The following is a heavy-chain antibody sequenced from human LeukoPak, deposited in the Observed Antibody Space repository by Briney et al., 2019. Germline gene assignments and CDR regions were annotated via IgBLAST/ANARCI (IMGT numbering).Heavy chain of an antibody. J-gene: IGHJ5*02. CDR3: ARDWSVGSYAQDWFDP. V-gene: IGHV1-2*02. CDR2: INPSGGST. D-gene: IGHD1-26*01. Sequence: PRASVKVSCKASGYTFTSYYIHWVRQAPGQGLEWMGIINPSGGSTTYAQKFQGRVTMTRDTSISTAYMELSRLRSDDTAVYYCARDWSVGSYAQDWFDPWGQGTLVTVSS. CDR1: GYTFTSYY.